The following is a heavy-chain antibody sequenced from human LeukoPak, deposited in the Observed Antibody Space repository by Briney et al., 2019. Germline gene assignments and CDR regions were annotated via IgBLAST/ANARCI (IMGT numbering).Heavy chain of an antibody. CDR3: AKGGDNSAFLFY. CDR1: GYSFTNYW. V-gene: IGHV5-51*01. J-gene: IGHJ4*02. Sequence: GESLKISCKGSGYSFTNYWIGWVRQMPGRGLEWMGIIYPGDSDTRYSPSFQGQVTFSADKPISTAYLQWSSLKASDNAMYYCAKGGDNSAFLFYWGQGTMVTVSS. D-gene: IGHD3-16*01. CDR2: IYPGDSDT.